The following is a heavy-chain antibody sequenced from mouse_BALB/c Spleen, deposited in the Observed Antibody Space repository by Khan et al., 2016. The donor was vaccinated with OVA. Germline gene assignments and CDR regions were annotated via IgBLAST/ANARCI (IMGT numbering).Heavy chain of an antibody. D-gene: IGHD2-10*01. CDR3: TRGAYNGLFAY. CDR1: GFNIKDTY. CDR2: IDPANGTV. J-gene: IGHJ3*01. Sequence: EVQLQESGAEFVKPGASVKLSCTASGFNIKDTYMHWINQRPQQGLVWIGRIDPANGTVKYDPKFQDKATIAADASSNTAYLHLSSLTSEDTAVYDCTRGAYNGLFAYWGQGTLVTVSA. V-gene: IGHV14-3*02.